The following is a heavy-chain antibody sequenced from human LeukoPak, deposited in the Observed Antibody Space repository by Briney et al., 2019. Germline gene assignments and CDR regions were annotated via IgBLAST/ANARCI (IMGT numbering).Heavy chain of an antibody. CDR3: WGPLTPGTNYD. V-gene: IGHV4-4*08. CDR2: IYSTGTT. J-gene: IGHJ4*02. D-gene: IGHD2-8*01. CDR1: GDSISSYY. Sequence: SDTLSLTCNVSGDSISSYYGSWIRQPPGKGLEWIGNIYSTGTTNYNPPLKNQLTISVDTSKTQFSLRLRSVTAADTAVNYCWGPLTPGTNYDWGQGRLVTVSS.